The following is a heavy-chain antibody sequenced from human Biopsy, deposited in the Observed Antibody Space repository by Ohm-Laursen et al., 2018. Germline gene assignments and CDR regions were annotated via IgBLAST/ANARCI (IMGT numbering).Heavy chain of an antibody. CDR2: VYTSGST. V-gene: IGHV4-4*07. CDR3: ARDYGLELGGLEAFDI. D-gene: IGHD1-7*01. Sequence: DTLSLTCTVSGGALKTYCWSWIRQPAGKGLEWIGRVYTSGSTSYNPSLESRVTMSVVTSKNQFSLKVTSTTAADTALYYCARDYGLELGGLEAFDIWGQGTMVTVSS. CDR1: GGALKTYC. J-gene: IGHJ3*02.